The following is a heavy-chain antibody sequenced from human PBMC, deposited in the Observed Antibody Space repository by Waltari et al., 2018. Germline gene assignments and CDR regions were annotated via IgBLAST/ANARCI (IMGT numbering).Heavy chain of an antibody. CDR3: ARGRRVVVAYGPFDY. Sequence: QVQLLQSGAEVKPPGASVMVSCRASGYAFTSSDINWVRQAPGQGLEWMGWINPNSGDTNYAQKFQGRVTMTRDTSISTAYMELSRLRSDDTAVYYCARGRRVVVAYGPFDYWGQGTLVTVSS. CDR1: GYAFTSSD. J-gene: IGHJ4*02. V-gene: IGHV1-2*02. CDR2: INPNSGDT. D-gene: IGHD2-15*01.